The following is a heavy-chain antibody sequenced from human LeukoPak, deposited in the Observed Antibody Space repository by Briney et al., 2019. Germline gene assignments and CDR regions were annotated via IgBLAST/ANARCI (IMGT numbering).Heavy chain of an antibody. Sequence: SETLSLTCTVTGGSISSSSYYWGWIRQPPGKGLEWIGSIYSVGSTYYNPSLKSRVTISVDTSKNQFSLKLSSVTAADTAVHYCAIPNTNNWPFDYWSQGTLVTVSS. CDR3: AIPNTNNWPFDY. J-gene: IGHJ4*02. CDR1: GGSISSSSYY. V-gene: IGHV4-39*01. D-gene: IGHD1-1*01. CDR2: IYSVGST.